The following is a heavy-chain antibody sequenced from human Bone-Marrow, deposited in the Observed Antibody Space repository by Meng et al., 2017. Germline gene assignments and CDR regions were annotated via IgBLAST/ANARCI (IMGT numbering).Heavy chain of an antibody. CDR2: INHSGST. D-gene: IGHD2-15*01. Sequence: SETLSLTCAVYGGSFSGYYWSWIRQPPGKGLEWIGEINHSGSTNYNPSLKSRVTISVDTSKNQFSLKLSSVTAADTAVYYCASRRGREYCSGGSCYTIYYYYGMDVWGQGTTVTVSS. V-gene: IGHV4-34*01. CDR3: ASRRGREYCSGGSCYTIYYYYGMDV. J-gene: IGHJ6*02. CDR1: GGSFSGYY.